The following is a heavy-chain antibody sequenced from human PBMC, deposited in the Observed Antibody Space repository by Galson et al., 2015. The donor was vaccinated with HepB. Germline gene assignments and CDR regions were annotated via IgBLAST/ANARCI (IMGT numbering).Heavy chain of an antibody. CDR1: GGTFSSYA. CDR2: IIPIFGTA. V-gene: IGHV1-69*13. CDR3: ARHPPHSGWYVWAEYYYYGMDV. J-gene: IGHJ6*02. Sequence: SVKVSCKASGGTFSSYAISWVRQAPGQGLEWMGGIIPIFGTANYAQKFQGRVTITADESTSTAYMELSSLRSEDTAVYYCARHPPHSGWYVWAEYYYYGMDVWGQGTTVTVSS. D-gene: IGHD6-19*01.